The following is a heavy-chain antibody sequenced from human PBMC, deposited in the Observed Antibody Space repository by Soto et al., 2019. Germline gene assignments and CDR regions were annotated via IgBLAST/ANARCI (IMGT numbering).Heavy chain of an antibody. D-gene: IGHD2-8*02. V-gene: IGHV3-30*03. J-gene: IGHJ4*02. CDR2: ISRDGGNK. CDR1: GFTVSSYG. Sequence: QVQLVESGGGVVQPGRSLRLSCAASGFTVSSYGMHWVRQAPGKGLEWVAVISRDGGNKYYADSVEGRFTISRDNSRNTLFLEMNSLRGEDVDIYSCTGEVAPGYWGQGTLVTVSS. CDR3: TGEVAPGY.